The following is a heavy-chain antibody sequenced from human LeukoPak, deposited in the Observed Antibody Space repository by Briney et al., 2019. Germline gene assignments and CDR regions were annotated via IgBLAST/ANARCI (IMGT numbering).Heavy chain of an antibody. J-gene: IGHJ5*02. CDR3: TRGPFLNGNAYNWFDP. CDR2: VNCDNENT. Sequence: ASVKVSCKTSGYTFTSFDINWVRHTTGHGPEWMGWVNCDNENTRYARKFQGRVAITRDTSTRTVYLELNNLSSDDTAMYYCTRGPFLNGNAYNWFDPRGQGTLVTVSS. V-gene: IGHV1-8*03. CDR1: GYTFTSFD. D-gene: IGHD1-20*01.